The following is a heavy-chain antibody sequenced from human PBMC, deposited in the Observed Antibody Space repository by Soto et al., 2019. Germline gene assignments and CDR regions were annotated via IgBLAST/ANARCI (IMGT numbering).Heavy chain of an antibody. D-gene: IGHD3-9*01. J-gene: IGHJ1*01. Sequence: SETLSLTCTVSGGSISSSSYYWGWIRQPPGKGLEWIGSIYYSGSTYYNPSLKSRVTISVDTSKNQFSLKLSSVTAADTAVYYCARDRTWHYDILTGPEYFQHWGQGTLVTVS. CDR2: IYYSGST. CDR3: ARDRTWHYDILTGPEYFQH. V-gene: IGHV4-39*02. CDR1: GGSISSSSYY.